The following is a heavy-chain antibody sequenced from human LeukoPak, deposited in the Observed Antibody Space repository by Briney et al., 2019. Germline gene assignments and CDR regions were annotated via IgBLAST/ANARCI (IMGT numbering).Heavy chain of an antibody. CDR2: ISSSSVK. Sequence: GGSLRLSCAASGFXFSTYSMNWVRQAPGKGLEWVSSISSSSVKYSADSVKGRFTISRDNAKNPLYLLMNSLRAEDTAVYYCARDLFDDYSLDYWGQGTLVTVSS. CDR1: GFXFSTYS. V-gene: IGHV3-21*01. D-gene: IGHD3-16*01. CDR3: ARDLFDDYSLDY. J-gene: IGHJ4*02.